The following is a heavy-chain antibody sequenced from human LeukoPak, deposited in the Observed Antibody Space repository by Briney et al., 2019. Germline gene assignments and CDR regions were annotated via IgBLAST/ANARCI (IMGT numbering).Heavy chain of an antibody. D-gene: IGHD4-17*01. CDR3: ARAMVTTTPLPGY. V-gene: IGHV3-21*04. Sequence: DSVKGRFTISRDNAKKSLYLEMNSLRAEDTAVYYCARAMVTTTPLPGYWGQGTLVTVSS. J-gene: IGHJ4*02.